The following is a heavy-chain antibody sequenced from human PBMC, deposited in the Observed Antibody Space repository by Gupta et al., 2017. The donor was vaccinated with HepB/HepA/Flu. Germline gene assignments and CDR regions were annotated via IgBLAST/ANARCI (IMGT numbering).Heavy chain of an antibody. D-gene: IGHD3-16*02. Sequence: YWDDDKRYSPSLKSRLTITKDTSKNQVVLTMTNMDPVDTATYYCAHSRGIRGELSLVGYFDYWGQGTLVTVSS. CDR3: AHSRGIRGELSLVGYFDY. V-gene: IGHV2-5*02. CDR2: YWDDDK. J-gene: IGHJ4*02.